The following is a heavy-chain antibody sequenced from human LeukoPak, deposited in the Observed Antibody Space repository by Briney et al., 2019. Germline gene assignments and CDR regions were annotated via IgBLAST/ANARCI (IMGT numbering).Heavy chain of an antibody. V-gene: IGHV4-30-4*08. CDR1: GGSISSGDYY. CDR2: IYYSGNT. J-gene: IGHJ5*01. CDR3: ARGGLRFGFDS. Sequence: PSETLSPTCTVSGGSISSGDYYWRWIRQPPGKGLEWIGYIYYSGNTYYNPSLKSRVTISINTSKNQFSLKLSSVTAADTAVYYCARGGLRFGFDSWGQGTLVTVSS. D-gene: IGHD3-3*01.